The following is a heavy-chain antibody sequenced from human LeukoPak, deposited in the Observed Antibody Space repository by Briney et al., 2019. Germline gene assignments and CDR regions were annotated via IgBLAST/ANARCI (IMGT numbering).Heavy chain of an antibody. CDR3: AGSITMVWGVGPFDY. Sequence: SETLSLTCTVSGGSISSSSYYWGWIRQPPGKGLEWIGNIYYSGSTYYNPSLKSRVTISVDTSKNHFSLNLTSVTAADTAVYYCAGSITMVWGVGPFDYWGQGTLVTVSS. CDR2: IYYSGST. J-gene: IGHJ4*02. V-gene: IGHV4-39*02. D-gene: IGHD3-10*01. CDR1: GGSISSSSYY.